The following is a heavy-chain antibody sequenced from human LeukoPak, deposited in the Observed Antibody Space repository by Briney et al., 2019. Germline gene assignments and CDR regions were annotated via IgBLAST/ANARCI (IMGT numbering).Heavy chain of an antibody. CDR2: INHSGST. J-gene: IGHJ4*02. V-gene: IGHV4-34*01. Sequence: SETLSLTCAVYGGSFSGYYWSWIRQPPGKGLEWIGEINHSGSTNYNPSLKSRVTISVDASKNQFPLKLSSVTAADTAVYYCARGLSGSSFDYWGQGTLVTVSS. CDR3: ARGLSGSSFDY. D-gene: IGHD5-12*01. CDR1: GGSFSGYY.